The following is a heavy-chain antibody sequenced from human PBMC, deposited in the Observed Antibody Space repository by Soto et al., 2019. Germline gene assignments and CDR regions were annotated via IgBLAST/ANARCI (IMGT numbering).Heavy chain of an antibody. CDR1: GFTFSDYY. CDR2: ISSSSSYT. J-gene: IGHJ4*02. CDR3: ARDYPKGRYSYDY. Sequence: GGSLRLSCAASGFTFSDYYMSWIRQAPGKGLEWVSYISSSSSYTNYADSVKGRFTISRDNAKNSLYLQMNSLRAEDTAVYYCARDYPKGRYSYDYWGQGTLVTVSS. V-gene: IGHV3-11*06. D-gene: IGHD5-18*01.